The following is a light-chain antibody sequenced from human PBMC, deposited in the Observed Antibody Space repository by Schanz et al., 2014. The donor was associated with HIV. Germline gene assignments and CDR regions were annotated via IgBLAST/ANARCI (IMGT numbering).Light chain of an antibody. CDR2: DVT. V-gene: IGLV2-11*01. CDR3: QSFDSSLNGVV. J-gene: IGLJ2*01. CDR1: SSDVGDYNY. Sequence: QSALTQPRLVSGSPGQSVTISCTGTSSDVGDYNYVSWYQQHPGKAPKLMIYDVTERPSGVPARFSGSKSGSSASLAISGLQADDEADYFCQSFDSSLNGVVFGGGTKLTVL.